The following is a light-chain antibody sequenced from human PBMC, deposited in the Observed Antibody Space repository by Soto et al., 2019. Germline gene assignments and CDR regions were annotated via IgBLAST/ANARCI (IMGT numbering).Light chain of an antibody. CDR1: SSDVGSYNR. V-gene: IGLV2-18*02. Sequence: QSALTQPPSVSGSPGHAVAISCTGTSSDVGSYNRVAWYQQSPGTAPKLMIYEVSNRPSGVPDRFSGSKSGNTASLTISGLQAEDEADYYCSSFTSSSTYVFGTETKVTVL. CDR3: SSFTSSSTYV. J-gene: IGLJ1*01. CDR2: EVS.